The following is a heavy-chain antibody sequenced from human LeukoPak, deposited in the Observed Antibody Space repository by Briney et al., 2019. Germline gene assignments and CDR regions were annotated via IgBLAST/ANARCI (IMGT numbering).Heavy chain of an antibody. J-gene: IGHJ4*02. CDR1: GFTFDDYA. V-gene: IGHV3-9*01. CDR2: ISWNSGSI. CDR3: AKDHSSGWFYFDY. D-gene: IGHD6-19*01. Sequence: GRSLRLSCAASGFTFDDYAMHWVRQAPGKGLEWVSGISWNSGSIGYADSVKGRFTISRDNAKNSLYLQMNRLRAEDTALYYCAKDHSSGWFYFDYWGQGTLVTVSS.